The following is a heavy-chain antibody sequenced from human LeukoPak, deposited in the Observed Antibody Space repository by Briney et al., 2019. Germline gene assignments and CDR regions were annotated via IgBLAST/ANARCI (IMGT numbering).Heavy chain of an antibody. D-gene: IGHD1-26*01. V-gene: IGHV4-34*01. CDR2: INHSGST. J-gene: IGHJ4*02. CDR3: ARLNSGSYFGADY. Sequence: SSETLSLTCAVYGGSFSGYYWSWIRQPPGKGLEWIGEINHSGSTNYNPSLKSRVTISVDTSKNQFSLKLSSVTAADTAVYYCARLNSGSYFGADYWGQGTLVTVSS. CDR1: GGSFSGYY.